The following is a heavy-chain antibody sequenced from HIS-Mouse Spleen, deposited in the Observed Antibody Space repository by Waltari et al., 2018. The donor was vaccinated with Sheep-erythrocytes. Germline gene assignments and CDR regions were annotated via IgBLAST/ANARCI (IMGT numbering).Heavy chain of an antibody. CDR1: GFTFSSYW. CDR2: IKQDGSEK. J-gene: IGHJ3*02. D-gene: IGHD1-7*01. V-gene: IGHV3-7*01. Sequence: CAASGFTFSSYWMSWVRQAPGKGLEWVANIKQDGSEKYFVDSMKGRFTNSRDNAKNSLYLQMNSLRAEDTAVYYCARAVAGTPDAFDIWGQGTMVTVSS. CDR3: ARAVAGTPDAFDI.